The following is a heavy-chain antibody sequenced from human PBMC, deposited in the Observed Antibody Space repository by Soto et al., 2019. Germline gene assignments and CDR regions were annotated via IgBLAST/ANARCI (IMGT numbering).Heavy chain of an antibody. CDR2: ISTLNGNT. J-gene: IGHJ6*02. Sequence: QAQLVQSGAEVKKPGASVNVSCKASGYDYVTYAITWVRQRPGQGLEWMGWISTLNGNTNYAQNFQGRVTMTTDTSTRIVHLELRSLRSDDTAVYYCARRVQVWLPDYYGMDVWSQGTTVTVSS. CDR1: GYDYVTYA. CDR3: ARRVQVWLPDYYGMDV. D-gene: IGHD5-18*01. V-gene: IGHV1-18*01.